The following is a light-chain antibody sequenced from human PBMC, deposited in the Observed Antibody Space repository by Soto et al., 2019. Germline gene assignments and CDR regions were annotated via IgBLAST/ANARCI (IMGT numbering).Light chain of an antibody. Sequence: EIVLTQSPATLYLSPGDRATLSCRASQSVDWYVAWYQQKPGQAPRLLIYHTSRRATGIPDRFSGSGSGTDFTLTINRMEPEDFAVYYCQQYGTALYTFGQGTKLEIK. CDR2: HTS. CDR3: QQYGTALYT. CDR1: QSVDWY. J-gene: IGKJ2*01. V-gene: IGKV3-20*01.